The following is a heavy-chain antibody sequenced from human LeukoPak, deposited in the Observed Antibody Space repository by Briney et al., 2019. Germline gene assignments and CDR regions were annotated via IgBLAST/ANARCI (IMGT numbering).Heavy chain of an antibody. Sequence: ASVKVSCKASGYTFTGYYMHWVRQAPGQGLEWMGWINPNSGGTNYAQKFQGRVTMTRDTSICTAYMELSRLRSDDTAVYYCAREDYIVVVPAAFNWFDPWGQGTLVTVSS. CDR3: AREDYIVVVPAAFNWFDP. CDR1: GYTFTGYY. J-gene: IGHJ5*02. CDR2: INPNSGGT. V-gene: IGHV1-2*02. D-gene: IGHD2-2*01.